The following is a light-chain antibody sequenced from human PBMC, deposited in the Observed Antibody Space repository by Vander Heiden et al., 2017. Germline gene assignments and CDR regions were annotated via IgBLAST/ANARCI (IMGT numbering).Light chain of an antibody. CDR3: GTWDTSLSVVV. CDR1: SSNIGSTY. CDR2: DNN. Sequence: QSVLTQPPSVSAAPGQKVTISCSGSSSNIGSTYVSWYQQLPGTAPKLLIYDNNKRPSGIPDRFSGSKYGTSATLGITGVQTGDEADYYCGTWDTSLSVVVFGGGTKLTVL. J-gene: IGLJ2*01. V-gene: IGLV1-51*01.